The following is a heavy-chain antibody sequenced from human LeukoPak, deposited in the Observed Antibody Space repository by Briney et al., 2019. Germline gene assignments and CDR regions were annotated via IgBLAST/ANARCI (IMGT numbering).Heavy chain of an antibody. J-gene: IGHJ4*02. CDR2: IGAFNGNT. CDR1: GYTFNTYG. CDR3: ARDRDGYNGGDY. Sequence: ASVKVSCKASGYTFNTYGIIWVRQAPGQGLECMGWIGAFNGNTNSAQKFQGRVTMTTDTSTSTAYMELRSLRSDDTAVYYCARDRDGYNGGDYWGQGTLVTVSS. V-gene: IGHV1-18*01. D-gene: IGHD5-24*01.